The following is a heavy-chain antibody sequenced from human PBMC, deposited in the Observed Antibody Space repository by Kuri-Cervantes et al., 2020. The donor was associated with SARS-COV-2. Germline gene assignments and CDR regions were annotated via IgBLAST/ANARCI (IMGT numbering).Heavy chain of an antibody. Sequence: GESLKISCAASGFTFSSYEMNWVRQAPGKGLEWVSYISSSGSTIYYADYVKGRFTISRDNAKNSLYLQMKSLRAEDTAVYYCARAITMIVSVWIGDYYYYMDVWGKGTTVTVSS. CDR2: ISSSGSTI. CDR1: GFTFSSYE. D-gene: IGHD3-22*01. J-gene: IGHJ6*03. V-gene: IGHV3-48*03. CDR3: ARAITMIVSVWIGDYYYYMDV.